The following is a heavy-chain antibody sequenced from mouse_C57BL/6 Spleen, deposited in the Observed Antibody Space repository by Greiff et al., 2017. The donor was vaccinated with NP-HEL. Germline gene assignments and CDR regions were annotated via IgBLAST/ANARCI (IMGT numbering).Heavy chain of an antibody. Sequence: QVQLQQSGAELARPGASVKLSCKASGYTFTSYGISWVKQRTGQGLEWIGEIYPRSGNTYYNEKFKGKATLTADKSSSTAYMELRSLTSEDSAVYFCARFDYERRYFDYWGQGTTLTVSS. CDR3: ARFDYERRYFDY. V-gene: IGHV1-81*01. CDR1: GYTFTSYG. J-gene: IGHJ2*01. CDR2: IYPRSGNT. D-gene: IGHD2-4*01.